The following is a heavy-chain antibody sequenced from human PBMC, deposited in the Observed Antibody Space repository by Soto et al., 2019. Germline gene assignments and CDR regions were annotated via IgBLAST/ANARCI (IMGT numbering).Heavy chain of an antibody. CDR3: ARSADTAMANFDY. D-gene: IGHD5-18*01. CDR2: IYYSGST. Sequence: TLSLTCTVSGGSISSGGYYWSWIRQHPGKGLEWIGYIYYSGSTYYNPSLKSRVTISVDTSKNQFSLKLSSVTAADTTVYYCARSADTAMANFDYWGQGTLVTVSS. CDR1: GGSISSGGYY. J-gene: IGHJ4*02. V-gene: IGHV4-31*03.